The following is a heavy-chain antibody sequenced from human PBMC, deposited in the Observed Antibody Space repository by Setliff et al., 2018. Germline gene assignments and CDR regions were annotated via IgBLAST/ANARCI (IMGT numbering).Heavy chain of an antibody. CDR1: GGSISSGNHF. CDR3: AREFVVISFVKNIHHHYGMDV. J-gene: IGHJ6*02. V-gene: IGHV4-61*02. CDR2: IYTSGSP. D-gene: IGHD2-21*01. Sequence: SETLSLTCTLSGGSISSGNHFWSWIRQPAGKGLEWIGRIYTSGSPKYIPSLKSRVTISADTSKNQISLKLSSVSAADTAVYYCAREFVVISFVKNIHHHYGMDVWGQGTTVTVSS.